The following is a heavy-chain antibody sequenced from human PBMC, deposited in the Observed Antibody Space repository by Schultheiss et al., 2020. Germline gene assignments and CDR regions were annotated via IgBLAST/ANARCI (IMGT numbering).Heavy chain of an antibody. CDR3: ARLNWNYNYFDY. CDR1: GGSISSYY. J-gene: IGHJ4*02. V-gene: IGHV4-59*07. D-gene: IGHD1-7*01. Sequence: SHTLSLTCTVSGGSISSYYWSWIRQPPGKGLEWIGYIYYSGSTNYNPSLKSRVTISVDTSKNQFSLKLSSVTAADTAVYYCARLNWNYNYFDYWGQGTLVTGSS. CDR2: IYYSGST.